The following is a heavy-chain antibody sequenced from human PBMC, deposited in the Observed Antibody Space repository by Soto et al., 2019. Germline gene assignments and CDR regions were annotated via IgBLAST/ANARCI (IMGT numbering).Heavy chain of an antibody. CDR3: ARDSYYYDSSARKGAFDI. CDR1: GYTFTSYG. Sequence: QVQLVQSGAEVKKPGASVKVSCKASGYTFTSYGISWVRQAPGQGLEWMGWISAYNGNTNYAQKLQGRVTMTTDTSTSTAYMELRSLRSDDTAVYYCARDSYYYDSSARKGAFDIWGQGTMVTVSS. V-gene: IGHV1-18*01. CDR2: ISAYNGNT. D-gene: IGHD3-22*01. J-gene: IGHJ3*02.